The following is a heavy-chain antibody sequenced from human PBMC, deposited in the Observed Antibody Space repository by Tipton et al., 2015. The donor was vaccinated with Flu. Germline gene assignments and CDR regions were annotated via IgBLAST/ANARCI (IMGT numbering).Heavy chain of an antibody. V-gene: IGHV4-38-2*02. CDR2: MYHSGNT. Sequence: TLSLTCAVSGYSISSGYYWGWIRQSPRKGLEYLGSMYHSGNTHYNPSLKSRVTMSLDTSKNQFSLKMSSVTAADTAMYYCARDYGDLNWFDPWGQGTLVTVSS. D-gene: IGHD4-17*01. J-gene: IGHJ5*02. CDR1: GYSISSGYY. CDR3: ARDYGDLNWFDP.